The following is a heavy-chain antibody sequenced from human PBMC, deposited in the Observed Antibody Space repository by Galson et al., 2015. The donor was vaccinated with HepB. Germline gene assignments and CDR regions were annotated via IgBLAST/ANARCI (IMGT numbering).Heavy chain of an antibody. J-gene: IGHJ4*02. V-gene: IGHV1-46*04. D-gene: IGHD5-12*01. CDR3: ARGVVATTWGLSPLFDY. CDR2: INPSGGST. Sequence: SVKVSCKASGYTFTSYYMHWVRQAPGQGLEWMGIINPSGGSTSYAQKLQGRVTMTRDTSTSTVYMELSSLRSEDTAVYYCARGVVATTWGLSPLFDYWGQGTLVTVSS. CDR1: GYTFTSYY.